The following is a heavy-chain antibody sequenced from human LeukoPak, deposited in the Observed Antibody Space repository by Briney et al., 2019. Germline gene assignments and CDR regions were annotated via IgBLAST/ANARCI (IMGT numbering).Heavy chain of an antibody. J-gene: IGHJ3*02. Sequence: GGSLRLSCAASGFTFSSYSMNWVRQAPGKGLGWVSSISSSSSYIYYADSVKGRFTISRDNAKNSLYLQMNSLRAEDTAVYYCARDLYSSSYPAFDAFDIWGQGTMVTVSS. V-gene: IGHV3-21*01. CDR2: ISSSSSYI. CDR1: GFTFSSYS. D-gene: IGHD6-6*01. CDR3: ARDLYSSSYPAFDAFDI.